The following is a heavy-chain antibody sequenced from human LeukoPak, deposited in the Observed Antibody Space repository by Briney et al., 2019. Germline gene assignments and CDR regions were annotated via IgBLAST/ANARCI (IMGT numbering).Heavy chain of an antibody. CDR3: AREESDTIFGVVIKYYGMDV. CDR1: GFTFSSYG. CDR2: IWYDGSNK. Sequence: GGSLRLSCAASGFTFSSYGMHWVRQAPGKGLEWVAVIWYDGSNKYYADSVKGRFTISRDNSKNTLYLQMNSLRAEDTAVYYCAREESDTIFGVVIKYYGMDVWGQGTTVTVSS. J-gene: IGHJ6*02. V-gene: IGHV3-33*01. D-gene: IGHD3-3*01.